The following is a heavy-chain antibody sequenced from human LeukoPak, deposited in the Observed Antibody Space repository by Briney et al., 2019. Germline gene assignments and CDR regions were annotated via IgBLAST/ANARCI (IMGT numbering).Heavy chain of an antibody. Sequence: PGGSLRLSCAASGFTFSSYAMHWVRQAPGKGLEWVAVISYDGSNKYYADSVKGRFTISRDNSKNTLYLQMNSLRPEDTAVYYCAREIGIFGVHNPFDYWGQGTLVTVSS. CDR2: ISYDGSNK. V-gene: IGHV3-30-3*01. CDR1: GFTFSSYA. J-gene: IGHJ4*02. D-gene: IGHD3-3*01. CDR3: AREIGIFGVHNPFDY.